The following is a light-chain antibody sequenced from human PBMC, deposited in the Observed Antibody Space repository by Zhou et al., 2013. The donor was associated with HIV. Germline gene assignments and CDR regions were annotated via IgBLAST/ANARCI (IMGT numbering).Light chain of an antibody. J-gene: IGKJ1*01. CDR2: KVS. V-gene: IGKV2-30*02. CDR1: QSLVHSDGNIY. CDR3: MQGTHWPTT. Sequence: VVMTQSPLSLPVTLGQPASISCRSSQSLVHSDGNIYLNWYQQRPGQSPRRLIYKVSNRDAGVPDRFSGSGSDTDFTLKISRVEAEDIGVYYCMQGTHWPTTFGQGTKVEIK.